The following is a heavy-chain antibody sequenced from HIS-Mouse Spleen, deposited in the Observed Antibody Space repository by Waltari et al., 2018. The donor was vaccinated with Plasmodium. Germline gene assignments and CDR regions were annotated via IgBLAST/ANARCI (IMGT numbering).Heavy chain of an antibody. CDR1: GFTFSSDW. V-gene: IGHV3-7*01. D-gene: IGHD6-13*01. CDR3: ASSWYWYFDL. CDR2: IKQDGSEK. J-gene: IGHJ2*01. Sequence: EVQLVESGGGLVQPGGSLRLSCAASGFTFSSDWMSWVRQAPGKGMGWVANIKQDGSEKDYVDSVKGRFTISRDNAKNSLYLQMNSLRAEDTAVYYCASSWYWYFDLWGRGTLVTVSS.